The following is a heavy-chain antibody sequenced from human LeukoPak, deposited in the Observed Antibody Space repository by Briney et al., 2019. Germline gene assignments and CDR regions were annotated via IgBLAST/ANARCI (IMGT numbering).Heavy chain of an antibody. V-gene: IGHV5-51*01. CDR3: ARLGGDTYYFGSASYPNWYFDL. D-gene: IGHD3-10*01. CDR2: IYPDDSDT. Sequence: GGSLKISCQASGYTFTSYWIGWVRQMAGKGLECMGIIYPDDSDTTYSPSFQGQVTISADKSFNTAYLQWSSLKASDTAIYYCARLGGDTYYFGSASYPNWYFDLWGRGTLVTVSS. CDR1: GYTFTSYW. J-gene: IGHJ2*01.